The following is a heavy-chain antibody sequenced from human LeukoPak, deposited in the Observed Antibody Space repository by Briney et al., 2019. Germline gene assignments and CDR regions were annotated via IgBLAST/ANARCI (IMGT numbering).Heavy chain of an antibody. CDR1: GFTFRNYW. V-gene: IGHV3-7*01. Sequence: GGSLRLSCAASGFTFRNYWMRWVRQAPGKGLEWVANIKEDGSEKYYVDSVKGRFTISRDNAKNSLYLQMNSLRAEDTAVYYCARGSPFTLWFGELLCFDYWGQGTLVTVSS. J-gene: IGHJ4*02. CDR2: IKEDGSEK. D-gene: IGHD3-10*01. CDR3: ARGSPFTLWFGELLCFDY.